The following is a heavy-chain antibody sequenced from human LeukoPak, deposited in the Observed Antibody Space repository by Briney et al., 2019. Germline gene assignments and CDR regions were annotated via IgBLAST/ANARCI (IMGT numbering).Heavy chain of an antibody. Sequence: PGGSLRLSCVASGFTFSSYSINWVRQAPGKGLESVSSISSSSNYIYYSDSIKGRFTISRDNTQNSLYLQMDSLRADDTAIYYCARVRGYSSSSGDFDYWGQGTLVTVSS. CDR2: ISSSSNYI. CDR3: ARVRGYSSSSGDFDY. CDR1: GFTFSSYS. V-gene: IGHV3-21*06. J-gene: IGHJ4*02. D-gene: IGHD6-13*01.